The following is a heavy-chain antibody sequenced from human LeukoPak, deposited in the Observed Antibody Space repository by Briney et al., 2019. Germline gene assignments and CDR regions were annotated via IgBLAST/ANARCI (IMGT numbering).Heavy chain of an antibody. J-gene: IGHJ6*03. Sequence: GGSLRLSCAASGFTFDDYGMSWVRQAPGKGLEWVSLISWDGVSTYYGDSVKGRFTISRDNSKNSLYLQMNSLRAEDTALYYCAKDAVGDYYYMDVWGKGTTVTVSS. CDR1: GFTFDDYG. V-gene: IGHV3-43D*03. D-gene: IGHD3-16*01. CDR2: ISWDGVST. CDR3: AKDAVGDYYYMDV.